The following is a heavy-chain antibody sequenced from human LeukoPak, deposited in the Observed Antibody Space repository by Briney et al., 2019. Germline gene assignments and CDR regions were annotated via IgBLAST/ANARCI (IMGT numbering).Heavy chain of an antibody. CDR1: GFTFSSYS. D-gene: IGHD6-19*01. Sequence: GGSLRLSCAASGFTFSSYSMNWVRQAPGKGLEWVSYISSSSSTIYYADSVKGRFTISRDNTKNSLYLQMNSLRAEDTAVYYCARRAVAGVLDYWGQGTLVTVSS. V-gene: IGHV3-48*01. CDR3: ARRAVAGVLDY. J-gene: IGHJ4*02. CDR2: ISSSSSTI.